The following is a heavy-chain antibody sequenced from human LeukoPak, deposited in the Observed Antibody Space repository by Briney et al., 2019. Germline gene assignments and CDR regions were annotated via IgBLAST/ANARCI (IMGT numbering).Heavy chain of an antibody. CDR1: GYTFTSFY. D-gene: IGHD2/OR15-2a*01. V-gene: IGHV1-46*01. CDR2: INPRGGSV. Sequence: ASVKVSCKASGYTFTSFYMHWVRQAPGQGLEWMGIINPRGGSVSSAQNFQDRITLTRDTSTSTVYMELSSLRSDDTAVYYCARDSDYFWFDPWGQGTLVTVSS. CDR3: ARDSDYFWFDP. J-gene: IGHJ5*02.